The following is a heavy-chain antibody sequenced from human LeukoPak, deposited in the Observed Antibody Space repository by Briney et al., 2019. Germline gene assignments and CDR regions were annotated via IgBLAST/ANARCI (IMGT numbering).Heavy chain of an antibody. Sequence: TSETLSLTCTVSGGSISSYYWSWIRQPAGQGLEWIGRIYTSGSTNYNPSLKSRVTMSVDTSKNQFSLNLSSATAADTAVYYCARLRSPGDFDYWGQGTLVTVSS. V-gene: IGHV4-4*07. CDR1: GGSISSYY. D-gene: IGHD1-26*01. J-gene: IGHJ4*02. CDR3: ARLRSPGDFDY. CDR2: IYTSGST.